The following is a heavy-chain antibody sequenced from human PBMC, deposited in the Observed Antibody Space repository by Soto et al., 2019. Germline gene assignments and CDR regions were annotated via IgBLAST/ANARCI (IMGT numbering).Heavy chain of an antibody. J-gene: IGHJ4*02. Sequence: SETLSLTCTVSGGSISSGGYYWSWIRQHPGKGLEWIGYIYYSGSTYYNPSLKSRVTISVDTSKNQFSLKLSSVTAADTAVYYCARGPHSYDSSGYYDFDYWGQGTLVTVSS. CDR3: ARGPHSYDSSGYYDFDY. V-gene: IGHV4-31*03. D-gene: IGHD3-22*01. CDR2: IYYSGST. CDR1: GGSISSGGYY.